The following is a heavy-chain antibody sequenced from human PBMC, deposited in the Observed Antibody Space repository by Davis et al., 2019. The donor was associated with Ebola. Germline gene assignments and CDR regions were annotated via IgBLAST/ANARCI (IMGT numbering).Heavy chain of an antibody. V-gene: IGHV3-30*18. CDR2: ISYDGSNK. Sequence: GGSLRLSCAASGFTFSSYGMHWVRQAPGKGLEWVAVISYDGSNKYYADSVKGRFTISRDNSKNTLYLQMNSLRAEDTAVYYCAKDGLLWFGDPYYYGMDVWGQGTTVTVSS. J-gene: IGHJ6*02. D-gene: IGHD3-10*01. CDR3: AKDGLLWFGDPYYYGMDV. CDR1: GFTFSSYG.